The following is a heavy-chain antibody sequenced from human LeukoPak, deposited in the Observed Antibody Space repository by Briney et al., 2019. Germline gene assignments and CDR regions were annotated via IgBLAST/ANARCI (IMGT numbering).Heavy chain of an antibody. J-gene: IGHJ5*02. D-gene: IGHD2-15*01. CDR3: ARAYCLGGSCYRINWFDP. Sequence: PSETLSLTCTVSGGSIRSYYWSWIRQPAGKGLEWIGRIYTSGSTNYNPSLKSRVTMSVDTSKNQFSLKLSSVTAADTAVYYCARAYCLGGSCYRINWFDPWGQGTLVTVSS. CDR2: IYTSGST. CDR1: GGSIRSYY. V-gene: IGHV4-4*07.